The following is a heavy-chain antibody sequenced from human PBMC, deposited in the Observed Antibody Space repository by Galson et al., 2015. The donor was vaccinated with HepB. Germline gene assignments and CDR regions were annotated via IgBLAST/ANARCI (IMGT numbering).Heavy chain of an antibody. J-gene: IGHJ4*02. Sequence: SLRLSCAASGFTFSSYAVHWVRQAPGKGLEWVALISYDGSNKYYADSVKGRFTISRDNSKNTLYLQMNSLRAEDTAVYYCARECLSSSIYYFDNWGQGTLVTVSS. V-gene: IGHV3-30-3*01. D-gene: IGHD6-13*01. CDR2: ISYDGSNK. CDR1: GFTFSSYA. CDR3: ARECLSSSIYYFDN.